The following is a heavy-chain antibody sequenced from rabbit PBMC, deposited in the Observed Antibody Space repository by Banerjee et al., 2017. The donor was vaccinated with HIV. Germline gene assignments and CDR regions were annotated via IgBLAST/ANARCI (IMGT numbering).Heavy chain of an antibody. V-gene: IGHV1S40*01. D-gene: IGHD6-1*01. CDR1: GFSFSSSYY. CDR2: IYTGSSGIT. Sequence: QSLEESGGDLVKPGASLTLTCTASGFSFSSSYYMCWVRQAPGKGLEWIACIYTGSSGITYYVSWAKGRFTISKTSSTTVTLQMTSLTAADTATYFCARYAYTDAYFGLWGPGTLVTVS. J-gene: IGHJ4*01. CDR3: ARYAYTDAYFGL.